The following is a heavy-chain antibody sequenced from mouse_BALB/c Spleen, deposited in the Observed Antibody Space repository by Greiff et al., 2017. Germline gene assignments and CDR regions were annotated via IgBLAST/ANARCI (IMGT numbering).Heavy chain of an antibody. CDR3: ARSYGNYDWYFDV. CDR1: GYSITSGYY. Sequence: VQLKESGPGLVKPSQSLSLTCSVTGYSITSGYYWNWIRQFPGNKLEWMGYISYDGSNNYNPSLKNRISITRDTSKNQFFLKLNSVTTEDTATYYCARSYGNYDWYFDVWGAGTTVTVSS. V-gene: IGHV3-6*02. J-gene: IGHJ1*01. D-gene: IGHD2-1*01. CDR2: ISYDGSN.